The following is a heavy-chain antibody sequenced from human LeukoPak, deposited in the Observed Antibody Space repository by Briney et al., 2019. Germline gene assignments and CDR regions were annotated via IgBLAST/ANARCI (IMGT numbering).Heavy chain of an antibody. CDR3: ARDSSGYPGWFDP. D-gene: IGHD3-22*01. V-gene: IGHV4-59*11. CDR1: GFTFSSHC. Sequence: GSLRLSCAASGFTFSSHCMNWVRQAPGKGLEWIGYIYYSGSTNYNPSLKSRVTISVDTSKNQFSLKLSSVTAADTAVYYCARDSSGYPGWFDPWGQGTLVTVSS. CDR2: IYYSGST. J-gene: IGHJ5*02.